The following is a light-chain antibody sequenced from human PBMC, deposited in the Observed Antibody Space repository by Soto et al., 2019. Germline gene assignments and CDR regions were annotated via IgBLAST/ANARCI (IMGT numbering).Light chain of an antibody. CDR2: AAS. CDR1: QGISSY. CDR3: QQVNSYPRS. V-gene: IGKV1-9*01. Sequence: DIQLTQSPSFLSASVGNRVTITCRASQGISSYLAWFQQKPGEAPKLLIYAASSLQSGVPSRFSGSGSGTEFTLTISSLQPEDFATYYCQQVNSYPRSFGQGTKVEIK. J-gene: IGKJ1*01.